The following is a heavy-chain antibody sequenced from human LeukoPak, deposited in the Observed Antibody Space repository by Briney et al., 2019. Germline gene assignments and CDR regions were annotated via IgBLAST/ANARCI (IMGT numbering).Heavy chain of an antibody. Sequence: PGGSLRLSCAASGFTVSSNYMSWVRQAPGKGLEWVSVIYSGGSTYYADSVKGRFTISRDNSKNTLYLQMNSLRAEDTAVYYCARIPQEDGYNYGYFDYWGQGTLVTVSS. CDR2: IYSGGST. D-gene: IGHD5-24*01. CDR3: ARIPQEDGYNYGYFDY. CDR1: GFTVSSNY. V-gene: IGHV3-66*01. J-gene: IGHJ4*02.